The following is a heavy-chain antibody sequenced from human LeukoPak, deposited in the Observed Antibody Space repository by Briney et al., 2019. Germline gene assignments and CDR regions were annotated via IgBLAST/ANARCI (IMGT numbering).Heavy chain of an antibody. J-gene: IGHJ4*02. V-gene: IGHV1-2*04. CDR3: ARSITMVRGVVVFDY. CDR2: INPNSGGT. D-gene: IGHD3-10*01. Sequence: ASVKVSCKASGYTFTSYAMNWVRQAPGQGLEWMGWINPNSGGTNYAQKFQGWVTMTRDTSISTAYMELSRLRSDDTAVYYCARSITMVRGVVVFDYWGQGTLVTVSS. CDR1: GYTFTSYA.